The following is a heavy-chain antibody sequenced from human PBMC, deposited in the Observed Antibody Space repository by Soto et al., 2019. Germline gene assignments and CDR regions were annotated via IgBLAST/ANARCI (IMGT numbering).Heavy chain of an antibody. V-gene: IGHV4-59*01. CDR3: ARIGGYHGPLDY. Sequence: SETLSLTCAVSGVSISSYFWSWIRQPPGRGLEWIGYTYHRGSTNYSPSLKSRVAISLDTSENQFSLKVSSVTAADTAVYYCARIGGYHGPLDYWGQGPPVTVSS. CDR1: GVSISSYF. CDR2: TYHRGST. D-gene: IGHD3-16*02. J-gene: IGHJ4*02.